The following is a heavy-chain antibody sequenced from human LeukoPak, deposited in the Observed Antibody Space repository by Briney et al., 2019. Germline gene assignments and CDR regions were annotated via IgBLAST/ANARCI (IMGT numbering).Heavy chain of an antibody. J-gene: IGHJ6*03. CDR2: IYYSGST. CDR1: GGSINSGSYY. CDR3: ARPSAMYDSGGYSYYMDV. D-gene: IGHD3-22*01. Sequence: KASETLSLTCTVSGGSINSGSYYWGWIRQPPGKGLEWIGSIYYSGSTYYNPSLKSRVTISLDTSKNQFSLKLSSVTAADTAVYYCARPSAMYDSGGYSYYMDVWGKGTTVTVSS. V-gene: IGHV4-39*07.